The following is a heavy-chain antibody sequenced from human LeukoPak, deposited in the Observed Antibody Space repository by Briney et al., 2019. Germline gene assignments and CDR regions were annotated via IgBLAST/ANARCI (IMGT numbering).Heavy chain of an antibody. CDR2: IYASGGA. J-gene: IGHJ4*02. CDR3: VRRHDY. V-gene: IGHV3-53*01. CDR1: GFDFNDNF. Sequence: GGSVRLSCVASGFDFNDNFMIWVRQAQGQGLEWVSIIYASGGAYHAESVKGRFNAFRDTSKNTIFLQMNNLRADDTAVYYCVRRHDYWGQGTLVTVSS.